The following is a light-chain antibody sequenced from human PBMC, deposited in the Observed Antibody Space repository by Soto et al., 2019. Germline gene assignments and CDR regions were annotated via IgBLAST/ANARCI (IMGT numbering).Light chain of an antibody. CDR3: QHRNNWPLT. V-gene: IGKV3D-20*02. J-gene: IGKJ4*01. Sequence: EIVLTQSPGTLSLSPGERATLSCRASQSVSSSYLAWYQQKPGQAPRLLIYDTSSRATGIPARFSGSGSGTDFTLTISSLEPEDFAVYYCQHRNNWPLTFGGGTKVDIK. CDR2: DTS. CDR1: QSVSSSY.